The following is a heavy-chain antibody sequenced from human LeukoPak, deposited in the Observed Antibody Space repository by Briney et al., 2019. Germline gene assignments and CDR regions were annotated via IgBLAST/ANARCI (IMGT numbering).Heavy chain of an antibody. CDR1: GGSISSYY. CDR3: ARDRYYDSSGYCGY. Sequence: SETLSLACTVSGGSISSYYWSWIRQPAGKGLEWIGRIYTSGSTNYNPSLKSRVTMSVDTSKNQFSLKLSSVTAADTAVYYCARDRYYDSSGYCGYWGQGTLVTVSS. CDR2: IYTSGST. V-gene: IGHV4-4*07. D-gene: IGHD3-22*01. J-gene: IGHJ4*02.